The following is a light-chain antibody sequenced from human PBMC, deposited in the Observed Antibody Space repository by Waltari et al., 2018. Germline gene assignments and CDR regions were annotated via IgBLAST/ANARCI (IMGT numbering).Light chain of an antibody. V-gene: IGLV2-23*01. CDR1: ISDVGQHNL. J-gene: IGLJ2*01. CDR2: EGS. CDR3: FSYAGRATGV. Sequence: QSALTPPASVSGSPGQSITLSCTATISDVGQHNLSPWYQQHPGQAPKPMIYEGSQRPSGVSDRFSGSKSGNTASLTISGLQAEDEADYYCFSYAGRATGVFGGGTKLTVL.